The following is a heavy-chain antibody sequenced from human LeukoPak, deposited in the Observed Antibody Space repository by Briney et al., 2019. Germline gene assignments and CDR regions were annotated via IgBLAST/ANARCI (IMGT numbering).Heavy chain of an antibody. Sequence: PGGSLRLSCAAPGFTVSSNYMSWVRQAPGKGLEWVSVIYSGGSTYYADSVKGRFTISRDNSKNTLYLQMNSLRAEDTAVYYCARDHYDSSGSDYWGQGTLVTVSS. CDR1: GFTVSSNY. D-gene: IGHD3-22*01. CDR3: ARDHYDSSGSDY. V-gene: IGHV3-53*01. J-gene: IGHJ4*02. CDR2: IYSGGST.